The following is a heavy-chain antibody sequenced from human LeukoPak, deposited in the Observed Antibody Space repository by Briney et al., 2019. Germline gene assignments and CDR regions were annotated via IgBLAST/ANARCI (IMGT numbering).Heavy chain of an antibody. V-gene: IGHV4-4*02. Sequence: SETLSLTCAVSGDSISTSKWWSWVRQPPGKGLEWIGEIYHSGSANYNPSLKSRVTLSVDTSKNQFSLKLSSVTAADTAVYYCARRLKYYNYWGQGTLVTVSS. CDR2: IYHSGSA. CDR3: ARRLKYYNY. CDR1: GDSISTSKW. J-gene: IGHJ4*02.